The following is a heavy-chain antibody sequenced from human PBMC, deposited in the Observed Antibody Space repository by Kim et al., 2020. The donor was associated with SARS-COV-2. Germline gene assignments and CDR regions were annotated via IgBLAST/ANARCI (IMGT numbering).Heavy chain of an antibody. Sequence: GGSLRLSCAASGFTFSSYGMHWVRQAPGKGLEWVAVISYDGSNKYYADSVKGRFTISRDNSKNTLYLQMNSLRAEDTAVYYCAKIPYGILYGMDVWGQGTTVTVSS. V-gene: IGHV3-30*18. CDR2: ISYDGSNK. J-gene: IGHJ6*02. CDR1: GFTFSSYG. D-gene: IGHD3-16*01. CDR3: AKIPYGILYGMDV.